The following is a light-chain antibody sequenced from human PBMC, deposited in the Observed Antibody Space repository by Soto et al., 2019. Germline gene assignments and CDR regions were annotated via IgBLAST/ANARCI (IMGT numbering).Light chain of an antibody. CDR1: NSDVGGCNY. CDR3: SSYTKSSPV. CDR2: DVN. J-gene: IGLJ1*01. Sequence: EGVSLGHCSIINNTGTNSDVGGCNYVSYYLQHPGKAPKFMIYDVNNRPSGVSIRFSGSKSGNTASLTFSGLQAEDEADYYCSSYTKSSPVFGAGTKVTV. V-gene: IGLV2-14*04.